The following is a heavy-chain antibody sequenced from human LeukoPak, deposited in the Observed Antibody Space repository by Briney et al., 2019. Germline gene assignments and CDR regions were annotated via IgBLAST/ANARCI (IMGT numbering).Heavy chain of an antibody. CDR2: ISGSGDST. D-gene: IGHD3-3*01. CDR3: AKDIHTIDAFDI. CDR1: KFTFSNYA. Sequence: GGSLRLSCTASKFTFSNYAMSWVRQAPGKGLEWVSAISGSGDSTYYADSVKGRFTISRDTPNNTLYLQMKSLRAEDTAVYYCAKDIHTIDAFDIWGQGTMVTVSS. V-gene: IGHV3-23*01. J-gene: IGHJ3*02.